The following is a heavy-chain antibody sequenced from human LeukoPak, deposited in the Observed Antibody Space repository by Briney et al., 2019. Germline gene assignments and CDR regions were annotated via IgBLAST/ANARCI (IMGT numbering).Heavy chain of an antibody. CDR3: AREDCSSTSCTYDY. Sequence: SETLSLTCTVSGGSISSYYWSWIRQPAGKGLEWIGRIYTSGSTNYNPSLKSRVTISVDKSKNQFSLKLNSVTAADTAVYYCAREDCSSTSCTYDYWGQGTLVTVSS. D-gene: IGHD2-2*01. CDR1: GGSISSYY. CDR2: IYTSGST. V-gene: IGHV4-4*07. J-gene: IGHJ4*02.